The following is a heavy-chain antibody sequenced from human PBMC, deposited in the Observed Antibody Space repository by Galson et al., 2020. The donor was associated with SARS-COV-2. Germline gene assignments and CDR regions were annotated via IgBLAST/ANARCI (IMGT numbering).Heavy chain of an antibody. CDR3: GRGRGPWLVLLDY. Sequence: ASVKVSCKASGYTFTNYGVTWVRQAPGQGLEWMGWISVKNGNTNYAQKLQGRVTMTTDTSTNTAYMELRSLRSDDTAMYYCGRGRGPWLVLLDYWGQGTLVTVSS. CDR2: ISVKNGNT. J-gene: IGHJ4*02. V-gene: IGHV1-18*01. D-gene: IGHD6-19*01. CDR1: GYTFTNYG.